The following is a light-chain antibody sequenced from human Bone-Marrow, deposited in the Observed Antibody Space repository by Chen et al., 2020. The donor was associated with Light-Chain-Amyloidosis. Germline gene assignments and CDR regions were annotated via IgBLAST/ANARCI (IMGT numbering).Light chain of an antibody. Sequence: QSALTQPPSVSGAPVQSVTLSCTGSSSDVGRYNRVSWFQQPPGAAPKLIIFEVSDRPSDVPDRFSGSKSGNTASLTISGLQAEDEAHYYCSSYTTSSTYVFGTGTKVTVL. CDR3: SSYTTSSTYV. J-gene: IGLJ1*01. V-gene: IGLV2-18*02. CDR1: SSDVGRYNR. CDR2: EVS.